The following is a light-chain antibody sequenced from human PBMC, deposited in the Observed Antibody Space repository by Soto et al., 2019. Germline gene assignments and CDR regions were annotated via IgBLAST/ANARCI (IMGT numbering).Light chain of an antibody. CDR2: DVS. V-gene: IGLV2-14*03. Sequence: QSALTQPASVSGSPGQSITIPCTGTSNDIGGYNYVSRYQQHPGKVPKLMIFDVSYRPSGISDRFSGSKSGNTASLTISGLQPEDEADYYCSSYGASSTLFGGGTQLTVL. CDR1: SNDIGGYNY. J-gene: IGLJ2*01. CDR3: SSYGASSTL.